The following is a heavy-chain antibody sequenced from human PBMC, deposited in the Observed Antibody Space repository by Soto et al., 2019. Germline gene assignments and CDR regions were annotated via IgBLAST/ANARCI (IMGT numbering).Heavy chain of an antibody. J-gene: IGHJ4*02. CDR1: GGSISSGGYY. CDR2: IYYSGST. V-gene: IGHV4-31*03. Sequence: SETLSLTCTVSGGSISSGGYYWSWIRQHPGKGLEWIGYIYYSGSTYYNPSLKSRVTISVDTSKNQFSLKLSSVTAADTAVYYCAREVVVAATTSSLFDYWGRGTLVTVSS. CDR3: AREVVVAATTSSLFDY. D-gene: IGHD2-15*01.